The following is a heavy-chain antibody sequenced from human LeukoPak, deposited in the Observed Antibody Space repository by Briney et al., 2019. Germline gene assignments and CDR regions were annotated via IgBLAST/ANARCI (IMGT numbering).Heavy chain of an antibody. CDR1: GFTVSSNY. V-gene: IGHV3-66*01. CDR3: ARDTPPRVHYYDSGSYFDY. D-gene: IGHD3-10*01. CDR2: IYSGGST. J-gene: IGHJ4*02. Sequence: PGGSLRLSCAASGFTVSSNYMSWGRQAPGRGLEWVSVIYSGGSTYYADSVKGRFTISRDNSKNTLYLQMNSLRAEDTAVYYCARDTPPRVHYYDSGSYFDYWGQGTLVTVSS.